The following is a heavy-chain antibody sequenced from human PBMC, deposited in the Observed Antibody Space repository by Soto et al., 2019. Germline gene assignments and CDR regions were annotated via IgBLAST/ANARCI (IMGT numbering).Heavy chain of an antibody. CDR3: ARVWTTVTNWFDP. J-gene: IGHJ5*02. D-gene: IGHD4-17*01. V-gene: IGHV4-4*02. CDR2: IYHSGST. Sequence: QVQLQESGPGLVKPSGTLSLTCAVSGGSINNTNWWSWVRQPPGKGLEWIGEIYHSGSTNYNPSLKSRVTXSXDXPKNQFSLKLSSVTAADTAVYYCARVWTTVTNWFDPWGQGTLVTVSS. CDR1: GGSINNTNW.